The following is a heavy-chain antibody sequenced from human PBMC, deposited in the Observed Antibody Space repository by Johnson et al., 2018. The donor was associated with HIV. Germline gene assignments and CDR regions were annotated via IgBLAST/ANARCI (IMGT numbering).Heavy chain of an antibody. CDR3: AREGGGTVVLGDEGAFDI. CDR2: ISYDGSDK. J-gene: IGHJ3*02. V-gene: IGHV3-30*04. Sequence: VQLVESGGGVVQPGRSLRLSCAASGFTFSSYAMHWVRQAPAKGLEWVAVISYDGSDKYYADSVKGRFTISRDNSKNTLYLQMNSLRAEDTAVYYCAREGGGTVVLGDEGAFDIWGQGTMVTVSS. D-gene: IGHD3-10*01. CDR1: GFTFSSYA.